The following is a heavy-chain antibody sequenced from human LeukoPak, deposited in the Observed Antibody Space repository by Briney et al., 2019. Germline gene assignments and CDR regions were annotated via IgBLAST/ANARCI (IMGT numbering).Heavy chain of an antibody. CDR3: ARGMATFEN. V-gene: IGHV4-31*03. D-gene: IGHD2-8*01. CDR2: INYSGDT. Sequence: PSQTLSLTCTVSGGSISSGAYYWSWIRQHPGKGLEWIAYINYSGDTYYKASLKSRATISIDASKNQFSLKLTSVTAADRAVYFCARGMATFENWGRGILVTVSS. J-gene: IGHJ4*02. CDR1: GGSISSGAYY.